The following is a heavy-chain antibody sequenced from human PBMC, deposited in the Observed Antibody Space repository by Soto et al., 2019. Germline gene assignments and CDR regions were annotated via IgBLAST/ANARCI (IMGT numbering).Heavy chain of an antibody. CDR2: ISGSGGST. V-gene: IGHV3-23*01. Sequence: WWSLRLSCSASVFTFSSYAMSWFRQAPGKGLEWVSAISGSGGSTHYADSVKGRFTISRDNSKNTLYLQMNSLRAEDTAVYYCAKVTIFMVAHDAFDIWGQGTMVTVSS. CDR1: VFTFSSYA. J-gene: IGHJ3*02. CDR3: AKVTIFMVAHDAFDI. D-gene: IGHD3-3*01.